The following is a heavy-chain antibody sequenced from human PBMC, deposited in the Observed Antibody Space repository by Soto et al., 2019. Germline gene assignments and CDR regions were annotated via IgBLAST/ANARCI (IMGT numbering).Heavy chain of an antibody. J-gene: IGHJ5*02. CDR1: GGTFSSYA. CDR3: ARVYYDSSGSPFGP. CDR2: IIPIFGTA. D-gene: IGHD3-22*01. Sequence: GASVKVSCKASGGTFSSYAISWVRQAPGQGLEWMGGIIPIFGTANYAQKFQGRVTITADKSTSTAYIELSSLRSEDTAVYYCARVYYDSSGSPFGPWGQGTLVTVSS. V-gene: IGHV1-69*06.